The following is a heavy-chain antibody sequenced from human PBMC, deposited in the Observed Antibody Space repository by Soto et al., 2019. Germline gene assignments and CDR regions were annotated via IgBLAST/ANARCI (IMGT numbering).Heavy chain of an antibody. Sequence: SETLSLTCTVSGGSISSYYWSWIRQPPGKGLEWIGYIYYSGSTNYNPSLKSRVTISVDTSKNQFSLKLSSVTAADTAVYYCARGPLARIGLERRRVVNWFDPWGQGTLVTVSS. D-gene: IGHD1-1*01. J-gene: IGHJ5*02. V-gene: IGHV4-59*01. CDR3: ARGPLARIGLERRRVVNWFDP. CDR1: GGSISSYY. CDR2: IYYSGST.